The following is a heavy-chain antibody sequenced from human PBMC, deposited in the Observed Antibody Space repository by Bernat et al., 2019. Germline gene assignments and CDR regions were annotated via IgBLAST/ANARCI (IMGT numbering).Heavy chain of an antibody. D-gene: IGHD5-12*01. CDR3: AKFRDSGSGGQ. CDR2: IYGGST. CDR1: GGPISSSSYY. J-gene: IGHJ4*02. V-gene: IGHV4-39*01. Sequence: QLQLQESGPGLVKPSETLSLSCTVSGGPISSSSYYWGWIRQPPGKGLEWIGSIYGGSTYYNPSLKSRVTISEDTSKNQFSLKLGSVTAADTAVYYCAKFRDSGSGGQWGQGTLVTVSS.